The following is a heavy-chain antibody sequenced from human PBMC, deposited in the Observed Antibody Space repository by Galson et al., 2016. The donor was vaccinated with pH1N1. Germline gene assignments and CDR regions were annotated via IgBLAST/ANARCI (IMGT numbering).Heavy chain of an antibody. CDR3: VHSDNIVMEEAEFDIFDI. CDR1: GFSLSASGEA. J-gene: IGHJ3*02. CDR2: IYWDDSE. V-gene: IGHV2-5*02. Sequence: PALVKPTQTLTLTCAFSGFSLSASGEAVGWLRQPPGKAPEWLAMIYWDDSERYSQSLKDRLTISKDSTKRHVVLTMTDMDPEDTGTYYCVHSDNIVMEEAEFDIFDIWGQGAAVHVSS. D-gene: IGHD3-16*02.